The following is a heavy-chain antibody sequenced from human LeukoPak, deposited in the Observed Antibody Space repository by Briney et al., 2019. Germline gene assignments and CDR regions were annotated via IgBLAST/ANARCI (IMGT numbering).Heavy chain of an antibody. Sequence: APVKVSCKVSGYTLTELSMHWVRQAPGKGLEWMGGFDPEDGEAIYAQKFQGRVTMTEDTSTDTAYMELSSLRSEDTAVYYCATRTNWGWKGFDYWGQGTLVTVSS. CDR1: GYTLTELS. D-gene: IGHD7-27*01. CDR2: FDPEDGEA. J-gene: IGHJ4*02. CDR3: ATRTNWGWKGFDY. V-gene: IGHV1-24*01.